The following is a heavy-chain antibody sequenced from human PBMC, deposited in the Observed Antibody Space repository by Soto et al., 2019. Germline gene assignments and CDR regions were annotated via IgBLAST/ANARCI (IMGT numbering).Heavy chain of an antibody. CDR1: GFTFSDFA. V-gene: IGHV3-23*01. J-gene: IGHJ4*02. CDR2: IYGGGNGP. D-gene: IGHD2-2*03. Sequence: GGSLRLSCAAPGFTFSDFAMSWVRQAPGKGLEWVSRIYGGGNGPHYADSVKGRVTISRDNSKNTLYLQMNSLRAEDTAVYYCAKMEGMDPWAYSFDYWGQGTLVTVSS. CDR3: AKMEGMDPWAYSFDY.